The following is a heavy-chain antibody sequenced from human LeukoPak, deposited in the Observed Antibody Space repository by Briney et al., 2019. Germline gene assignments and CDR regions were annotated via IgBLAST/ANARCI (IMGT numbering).Heavy chain of an antibody. J-gene: IGHJ4*02. CDR2: IYDSGSP. Sequence: SETLSLTCTVSGGSISSYYWAWIRQPPGKGLEWIGNIYDSGSPNYNPSLMSRVTISVDTSKNQFSLKLSSVTAADTAVYYCARRGSSWHSYDYWGPGTLVTVSS. CDR1: GGSISSYY. CDR3: ARRGSSWHSYDY. V-gene: IGHV4-59*08. D-gene: IGHD6-13*01.